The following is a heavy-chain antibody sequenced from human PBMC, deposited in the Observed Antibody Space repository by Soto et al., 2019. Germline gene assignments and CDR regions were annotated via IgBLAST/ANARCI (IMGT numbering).Heavy chain of an antibody. D-gene: IGHD3-10*01. CDR1: GFTFSSCS. CDR2: ISSGSAHT. CDR3: AKDRSGSYPPGDGMDV. Sequence: EVQVVESGGGLVKPGGSLRLSCAASGFTFSSCSMNWVRQASGEGLEWVSAISSGSAHTHYADSVKGRFTISRDNAKNSLYLQLNSLRDEDTAVYYCAKDRSGSYPPGDGMDVWGQGTTVIVSS. J-gene: IGHJ6*02. V-gene: IGHV3-21*01.